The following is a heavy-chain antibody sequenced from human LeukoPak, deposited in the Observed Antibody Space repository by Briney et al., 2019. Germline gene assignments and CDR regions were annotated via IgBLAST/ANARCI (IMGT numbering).Heavy chain of an antibody. CDR3: ARVRGEYYLVMEV. Sequence: PGGSLRLSCAASGFTFSSYTMHWVRHAPRTGGECVSSISITSTYISYAHSVKGGFTISRDNARNSLCLQINSLRVENTPVYFFARVRGEYYLVMEVWGQGTPV. J-gene: IGHJ6*02. V-gene: IGHV3-21*01. CDR2: ISITSTYI. CDR1: GFTFSSYT. D-gene: IGHD2-21*01.